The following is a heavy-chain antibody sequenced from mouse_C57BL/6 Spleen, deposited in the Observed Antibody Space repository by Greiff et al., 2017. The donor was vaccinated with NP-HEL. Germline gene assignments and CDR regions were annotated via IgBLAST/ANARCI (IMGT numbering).Heavy chain of an antibody. CDR2: IYPGDGDT. CDR3: ASRDLFITTVVEDWYFDV. J-gene: IGHJ1*03. D-gene: IGHD1-1*01. V-gene: IGHV1-80*01. Sequence: VQLKESGAELVKPGASVKISCKASGYAFSSYWMNWVKQRPGKGLEWIGQIYPGDGDTNYNGKFKGKATLTADKSSSTAYMQLSSLTSEDSAVYFCASRDLFITTVVEDWYFDVWGTGTTVTVSS. CDR1: GYAFSSYW.